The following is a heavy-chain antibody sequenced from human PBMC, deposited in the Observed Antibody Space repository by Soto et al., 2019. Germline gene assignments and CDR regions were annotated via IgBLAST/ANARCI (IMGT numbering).Heavy chain of an antibody. CDR2: INHSAST. V-gene: IGHV4-34*01. J-gene: IGHJ6*02. D-gene: IGHD3-22*01. CDR1: GGSFTDYY. Sequence: QVQLRQWGAGLLKPAETLRLTCAVFGGSFTDYYWAWIRQSPGKRPEWIGEINHSASTDYNPSLRGRATILVDTFNKKFSLHLTSVTAADTAVYYCARGEYDGSGLYSWAPLGLDVWGPGTAVTVSS. CDR3: ARGEYDGSGLYSWAPLGLDV.